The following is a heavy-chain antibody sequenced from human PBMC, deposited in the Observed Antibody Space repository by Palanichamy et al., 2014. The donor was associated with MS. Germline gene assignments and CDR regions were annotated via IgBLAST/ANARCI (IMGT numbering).Heavy chain of an antibody. CDR2: MNPNSGNT. CDR3: ARVGAFYYDSSGYYDYYSMDV. D-gene: IGHD3-22*01. V-gene: IGHV1-8*01. CDR1: GYTFTSYD. Sequence: QLVQSGAEVKKPGASVKVSCKASGYTFTSYDINWVRQATGQGLEWMGWMNPNSGNTGYAQKFWGRVTMTRNTSISTAYMELSSLRSEDTAVYYCARVGAFYYDSSGYYDYYSMDVWGQGTTVTVSS. J-gene: IGHJ6*02.